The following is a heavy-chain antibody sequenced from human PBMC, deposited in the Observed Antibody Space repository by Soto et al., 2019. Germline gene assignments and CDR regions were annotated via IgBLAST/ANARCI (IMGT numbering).Heavy chain of an antibody. D-gene: IGHD2-21*01. V-gene: IGHV3-64*01. CDR3: ARRIPFGYGMDV. CDR2: ITSNGGNT. CDR1: GFTFSSYA. Sequence: GGSLRLSCAASGFTFSSYAMHWVRQAPGKGLEYVSAITSNGGNTDYASSVKGRFTISRDNSKNTLYLQMCSLRAEDMAVYYCARRIPFGYGMDVWGQGTTVTVSS. J-gene: IGHJ6*02.